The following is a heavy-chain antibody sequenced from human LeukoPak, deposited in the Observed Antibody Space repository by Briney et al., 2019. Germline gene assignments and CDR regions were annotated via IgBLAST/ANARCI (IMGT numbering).Heavy chain of an antibody. J-gene: IGHJ3*02. Sequence: GGSLRLSCAASEFTFSKFPMGWVRQAPGKGLEWVSAISGSGGSTYYADSVKGRFTISRDNSKNTLYLQMNSLRAEDTAVYYCAKDPRVWFGELLDAFDIWGQGTMVTVSS. V-gene: IGHV3-23*01. CDR1: EFTFSKFP. CDR3: AKDPRVWFGELLDAFDI. CDR2: ISGSGGST. D-gene: IGHD3-10*01.